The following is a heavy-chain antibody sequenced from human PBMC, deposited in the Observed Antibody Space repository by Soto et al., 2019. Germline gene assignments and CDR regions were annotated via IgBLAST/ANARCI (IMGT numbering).Heavy chain of an antibody. V-gene: IGHV3-21*01. D-gene: IGHD2-21*02. Sequence: EVQLVESGGGLVKPGGSLRLSCAASGFTFSSYSMNWVRQAPGKGLEWVSSISSSSSYIYYADSVKGRFTISRDNAKNSLYLEMNSLRAEDTAVYYCARDPLAYCGGDCYPSHFDYWGQGTLVTVSS. J-gene: IGHJ4*02. CDR3: ARDPLAYCGGDCYPSHFDY. CDR1: GFTFSSYS. CDR2: ISSSSSYI.